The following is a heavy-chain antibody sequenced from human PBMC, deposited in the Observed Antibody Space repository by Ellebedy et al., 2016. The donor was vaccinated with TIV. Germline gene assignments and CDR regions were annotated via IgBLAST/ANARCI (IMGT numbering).Heavy chain of an antibody. J-gene: IGHJ5*01. V-gene: IGHV3-13*01. Sequence: GESLKISCAASGFTFSSYVMHWVRQATGKGLEWVSAIGTAGDTYYPGSVKGRFTISRENAKNSLYLQMNSLRAEDTAVYYCARGFWGPLAVAGTWWFDPWGQGTTVTVSS. D-gene: IGHD6-19*01. CDR2: IGTAGDT. CDR1: GFTFSSYV. CDR3: ARGFWGPLAVAGTWWFDP.